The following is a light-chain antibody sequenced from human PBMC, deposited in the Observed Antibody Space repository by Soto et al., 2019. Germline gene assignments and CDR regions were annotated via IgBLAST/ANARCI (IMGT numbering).Light chain of an antibody. CDR3: QQYGSSPYT. V-gene: IGKV3-20*01. Sequence: EIVLTQSPGTLSLSPGERATLSCRASQSVSRSYLAWYQQKPGQPPRLLIYGASNRATGIPDRFSGSGSGTDFTLTIGRLEPEDFAVYYCQQYGSSPYTFGQGTKLEIK. J-gene: IGKJ2*01. CDR1: QSVSRSY. CDR2: GAS.